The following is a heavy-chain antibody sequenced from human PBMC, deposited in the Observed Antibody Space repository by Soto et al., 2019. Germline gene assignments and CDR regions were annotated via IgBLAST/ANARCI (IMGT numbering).Heavy chain of an antibody. D-gene: IGHD6-6*01. CDR3: AILSN. CDR2: IYSDGTT. CDR1: GFIVSSNY. V-gene: IGHV3-53*02. J-gene: IGHJ4*02. Sequence: EVQLVETGGGLIQPGGSLRLSCAASGFIVSSNYMNWDRQAPGKGLEWLSIIYSDGTTYYADSVKGRFTISRDNFKNTLYLQMNNLRAEDTAVYYCAILSNWGQGTLVTVSS.